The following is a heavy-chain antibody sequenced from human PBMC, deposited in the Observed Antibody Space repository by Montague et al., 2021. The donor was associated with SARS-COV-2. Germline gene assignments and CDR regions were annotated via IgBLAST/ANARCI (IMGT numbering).Heavy chain of an antibody. Sequence: SLSLSCAASGFTFDDYGMSWFRQAPGKGLEWVSGINWNGGSTGYADSVKGRFTISRDNAKNSLYLQMNILRAEYTALYYCATELTTHFDYWGQGTLVTVSS. CDR3: ATELTTHFDY. V-gene: IGHV3-20*04. CDR2: INWNGGST. D-gene: IGHD4-11*01. CDR1: GFTFDDYG. J-gene: IGHJ4*02.